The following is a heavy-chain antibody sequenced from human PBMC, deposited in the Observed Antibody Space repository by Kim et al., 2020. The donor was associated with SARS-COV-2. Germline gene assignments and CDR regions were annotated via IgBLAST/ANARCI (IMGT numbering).Heavy chain of an antibody. J-gene: IGHJ1*01. CDR1: GFTFSNYW. CDR2: FMQVSIVK. D-gene: IGHD3-10*01. CDR3: ARSLSPLLSPLIAVYF. Sequence: GGSLRLSCAASGFTFSNYWLSWFRQAPVTGLDFLSTFMQVSIVKFYVYSLTGRFTISRHNSASSLFLHFIFLRADDTSVFSCARSLSPLLSPLIAVYF. V-gene: IGHV3-7*01.